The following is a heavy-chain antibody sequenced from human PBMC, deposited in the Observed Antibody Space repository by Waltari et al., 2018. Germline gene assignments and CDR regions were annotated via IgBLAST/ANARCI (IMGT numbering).Heavy chain of an antibody. Sequence: QVQLVQSGAEVKKPGASVKGSCKASGYTFTSYAMHWVRQAPGQRLEWMGWINAGNGNTKYSQKFQGRGTITRDTSASTAYMELSSLRSEDTAVYYCARVPFSSGWYFDYWGQGTLVTVSS. J-gene: IGHJ4*02. CDR3: ARVPFSSGWYFDY. CDR1: GYTFTSYA. CDR2: INAGNGNT. V-gene: IGHV1-3*01. D-gene: IGHD6-19*01.